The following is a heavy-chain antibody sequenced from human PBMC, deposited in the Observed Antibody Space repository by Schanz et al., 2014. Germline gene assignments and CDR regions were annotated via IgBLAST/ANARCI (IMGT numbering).Heavy chain of an antibody. CDR1: GYTFTSYY. CDR2: INPSVGNT. Sequence: QVQLVQSGAEVKKPGASVKVSCEASGYTFTSYYIHWFRQAPGQGLEWMGLINPSVGNTNYAQKCRGRGTMTRDTSTSTVYMELSSLRSEDTAVYFCARGPSTGAFDIWGQGTMXTVSS. CDR3: ARGPSTGAFDI. V-gene: IGHV1-46*03. J-gene: IGHJ3*02.